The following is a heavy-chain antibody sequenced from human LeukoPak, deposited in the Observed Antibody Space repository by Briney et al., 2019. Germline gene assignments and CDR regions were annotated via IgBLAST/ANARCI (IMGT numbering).Heavy chain of an antibody. Sequence: GGSLRLSCAASGFTVSNNHVSWLRLAPGKGLEWVSIIYTAGNIYYADSVKGRFTISRDNAKNTQYLQMNSLRAEDTAVYYCAGVLGVRDLAYFDYWGHGTLVTVSS. CDR3: AGVLGVRDLAYFDY. CDR2: IYTAGNI. D-gene: IGHD3-10*01. V-gene: IGHV3-53*01. CDR1: GFTVSNNH. J-gene: IGHJ4*01.